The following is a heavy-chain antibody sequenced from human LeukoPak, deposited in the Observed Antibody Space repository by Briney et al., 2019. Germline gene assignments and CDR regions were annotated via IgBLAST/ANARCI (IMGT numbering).Heavy chain of an antibody. V-gene: IGHV4-39*07. CDR2: INHSGST. CDR1: GGSISSSTYY. CDR3: ARGQPPYYDFWSGYSRWFDP. D-gene: IGHD3-3*01. Sequence: SETLSLTCTVSGGSISSSTYYWGWVRQPPGKGLEWIGEINHSGSTNYNPSLKSRVTISVDTSKNQFSLKLSSVTAADTAVYYCARGQPPYYDFWSGYSRWFDPWGQGTLVTVSS. J-gene: IGHJ5*02.